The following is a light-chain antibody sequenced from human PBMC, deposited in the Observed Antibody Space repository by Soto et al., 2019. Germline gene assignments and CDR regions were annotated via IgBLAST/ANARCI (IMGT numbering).Light chain of an antibody. Sequence: DIQMTQSPSSLSASVGDRVTITCRTSQSVSNHLNWYQQKPGKAPKLLIYASSSLQSGVPSRFSGSVSGTDFTLTISSLQPEYFATYYCQQSHSNIQDLTFGGGTKVEIK. CDR1: QSVSNH. J-gene: IGKJ4*01. CDR3: QQSHSNIQDLT. V-gene: IGKV1-39*01. CDR2: ASS.